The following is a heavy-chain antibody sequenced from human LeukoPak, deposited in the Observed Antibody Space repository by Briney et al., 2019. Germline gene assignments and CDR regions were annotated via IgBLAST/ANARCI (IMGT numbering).Heavy chain of an antibody. CDR3: ARGGGEQTLAGYFDY. D-gene: IGHD3-16*01. CDR1: GGSISSGAYS. J-gene: IGHJ4*02. CDR2: IYHTGST. V-gene: IGHV4-30-4*07. Sequence: SETLSLTCAVSGGSISSGAYSWRWLRQPPGKGLEGIGFIYHTGSTYYNPSLKSRITISVDTSKNPFALKPSSVTAAATAVYYCARGGGEQTLAGYFDYWGQGTLVTVSS.